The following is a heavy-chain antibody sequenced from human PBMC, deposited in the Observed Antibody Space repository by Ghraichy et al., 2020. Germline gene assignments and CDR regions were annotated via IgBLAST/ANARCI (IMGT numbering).Heavy chain of an antibody. V-gene: IGHV3-48*02. Sequence: GGSLRLSCVGSEFTFSSYSMNWVRQSPGKGLEWVSYMTSSGRTKSYADSVKGRFTISRDNAQNSLYLEMNSLRDEDTAVYYCARGSKVVRFYYYDGIDVWGQGTTVTVSS. D-gene: IGHD4-23*01. CDR2: MTSSGRTK. CDR1: EFTFSSYS. CDR3: ARGSKVVRFYYYDGIDV. J-gene: IGHJ6*02.